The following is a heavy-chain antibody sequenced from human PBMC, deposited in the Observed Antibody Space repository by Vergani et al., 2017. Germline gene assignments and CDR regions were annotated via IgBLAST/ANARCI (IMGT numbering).Heavy chain of an antibody. Sequence: QLQLQESGPGLVKPSETLSLTCTVSGGSISSSSYYWGWIRQPPGKGLEWIGSIYYSGSTYYNPSLKSRVTISVDTSKNQFSLKLSSVTAADTAVYYCARGHYIAAAGLIYYYYGMDVWGQGTTVTVSS. J-gene: IGHJ6*02. CDR1: GGSISSSSYY. V-gene: IGHV4-39*07. CDR3: ARGHYIAAAGLIYYYYGMDV. D-gene: IGHD6-13*01. CDR2: IYYSGST.